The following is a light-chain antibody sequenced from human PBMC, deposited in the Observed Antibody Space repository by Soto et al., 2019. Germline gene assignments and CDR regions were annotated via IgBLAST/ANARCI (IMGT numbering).Light chain of an antibody. CDR2: EVS. CDR3: SSYAGSNGV. Sequence: QSALTQPPSASGSPGQSVTISCTGTSSDVGGYNYVSWYQQHPGKAPKLMIYEVSKRPSGVPDRFSGSQSGNTASLTVSGLQAEDEADYYCSSYAGSNGVFGTGTKVTVL. J-gene: IGLJ1*01. V-gene: IGLV2-8*01. CDR1: SSDVGGYNY.